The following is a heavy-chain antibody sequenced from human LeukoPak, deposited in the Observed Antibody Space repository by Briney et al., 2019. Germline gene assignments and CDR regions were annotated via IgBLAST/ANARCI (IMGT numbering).Heavy chain of an antibody. CDR3: ATPPAAGAYYYCGMDV. Sequence: GGSLRLSCAASGFTFSSYEMNWVRQAPGKGLEWVSYISSSGSTIYYADSVKGRFTISRDNAKNSLYLQMNSLRAEDTAVYYCATPPAAGAYYYCGMDVWGQGTTVTVSS. CDR2: ISSSGSTI. D-gene: IGHD6-13*01. CDR1: GFTFSSYE. J-gene: IGHJ6*02. V-gene: IGHV3-48*03.